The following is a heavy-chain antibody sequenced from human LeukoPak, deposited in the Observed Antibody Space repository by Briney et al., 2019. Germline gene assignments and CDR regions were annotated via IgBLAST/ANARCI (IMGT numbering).Heavy chain of an antibody. D-gene: IGHD3-10*01. Sequence: PGGSLRLSCAASGFSFSSYGLHWVRQAPGKGLEWVAVISYDGSNKYYADSLKGRFTISRDNAKNSLYLQMNSLRDEDTAVYYCARAQTYYGSGSYLYWGQGTLVTVSS. J-gene: IGHJ4*02. V-gene: IGHV3-30*03. CDR2: ISYDGSNK. CDR1: GFSFSSYG. CDR3: ARAQTYYGSGSYLY.